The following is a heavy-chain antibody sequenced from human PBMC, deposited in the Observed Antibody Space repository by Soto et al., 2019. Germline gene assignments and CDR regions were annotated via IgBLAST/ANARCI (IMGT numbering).Heavy chain of an antibody. CDR2: ISSSSSTI. V-gene: IGHV3-48*01. D-gene: IGHD2-2*01. J-gene: IGHJ3*02. Sequence: GGSLRLSCAASGFTFSSYSMNWVRQAPGKGLEWVSYISSSSSTIYYADSVKGRFTISRDNAKNSLYLQMNSLRAEDTAVYYCASRASEYQLLDAFDIWGQGTMVTVSS. CDR1: GFTFSSYS. CDR3: ASRASEYQLLDAFDI.